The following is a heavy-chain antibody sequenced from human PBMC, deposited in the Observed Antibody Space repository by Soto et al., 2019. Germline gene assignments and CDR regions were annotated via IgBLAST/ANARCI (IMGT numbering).Heavy chain of an antibody. V-gene: IGHV1-2*04. CDR3: ARDATYYYGSGSRVGGAFDI. CDR1: GYTFTGHY. D-gene: IGHD3-10*01. Sequence: ASVKVSCKASGYTFTGHYMHWVRQAPGQGLEWMGWINPNSGGTNYAQKFQGWVTMTRDTSISTAYMELSRLRSDDTAVYYCARDATYYYGSGSRVGGAFDIWGQGTMVTVSS. J-gene: IGHJ3*02. CDR2: INPNSGGT.